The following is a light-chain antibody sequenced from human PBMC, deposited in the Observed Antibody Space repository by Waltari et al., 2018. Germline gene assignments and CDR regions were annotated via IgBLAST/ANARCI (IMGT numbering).Light chain of an antibody. Sequence: QSVLTPPPSVSGAPGQRVTISCTGSNSNLGARYDVKWYQQLPGTATKLLIYANPNRPSGVPDRFTGSKSGTSASLAITGIQAEYEADYYCQSYDTSLGGARVFGGGTKLTVL. CDR1: NSNLGARYD. V-gene: IGLV1-40*01. CDR3: QSYDTSLGGARV. CDR2: ANP. J-gene: IGLJ2*01.